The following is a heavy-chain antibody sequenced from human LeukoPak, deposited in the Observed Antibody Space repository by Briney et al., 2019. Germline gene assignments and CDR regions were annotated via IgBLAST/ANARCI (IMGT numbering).Heavy chain of an antibody. V-gene: IGHV4-61*08. D-gene: IGHD1-7*01. Sequence: SETLSLTCTVSGGSISSSGNYWSWIRQHPGKGLEWIGYIYYSGSTNYNPSLKSRVTISVDTSKNQFSLKLSSVTAADTAVYYCAREDWNYGNYWGQGTLVTVSS. J-gene: IGHJ4*02. CDR3: AREDWNYGNY. CDR1: GGSISSSGNY. CDR2: IYYSGST.